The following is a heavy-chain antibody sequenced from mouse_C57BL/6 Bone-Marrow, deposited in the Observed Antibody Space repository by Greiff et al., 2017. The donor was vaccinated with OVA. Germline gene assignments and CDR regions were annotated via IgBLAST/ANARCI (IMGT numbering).Heavy chain of an antibody. D-gene: IGHD2-14*01. CDR2: IDPSDSYT. Sequence: VQLQQPGAELVKPGASVKLSCKASGYTFTSYWMQWVKQRPGQGLEWIGEIDPSDSYTNYNQKFKGKATLTVDTSSSTAYMLLSSLTSEDSAVYYCARVPLWYFDVWGTGTTVTVSS. CDR3: ARVPLWYFDV. V-gene: IGHV1-50*01. CDR1: GYTFTSYW. J-gene: IGHJ1*03.